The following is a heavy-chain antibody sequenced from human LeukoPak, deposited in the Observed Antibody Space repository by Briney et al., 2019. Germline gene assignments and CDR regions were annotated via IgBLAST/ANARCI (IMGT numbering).Heavy chain of an antibody. CDR2: IYYSGST. Sequence: PSETLSLTCSGFGVHIRRYYWSWIRQPPRKGLEWIGYIYYSGSTYYNPSLNHLITISVDTSKTQFSLKLSFVTAADTAVYYCARDPGQLRVGATGDAFDIWGQGTMVTVSS. J-gene: IGHJ3*02. V-gene: IGHV4-59*01. CDR3: ARDPGQLRVGATGDAFDI. D-gene: IGHD1-26*01. CDR1: GVHIRRYY.